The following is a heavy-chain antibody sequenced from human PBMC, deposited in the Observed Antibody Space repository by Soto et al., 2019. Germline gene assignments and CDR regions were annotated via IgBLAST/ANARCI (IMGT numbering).Heavy chain of an antibody. CDR2: IDASGST. CDR1: DGSISTYY. Sequence: SETLSLTCTVSDGSISTYYCNWIRQPAGKGLEWIGRIDASGSTDYDPSLKSRVTMSVDTSKNQFSLRLSSVTAADTAVYYCARGGHDFWSGQFDYRGQRSQVTVSS. V-gene: IGHV4-4*07. CDR3: ARGGHDFWSGQFDY. J-gene: IGHJ4*02. D-gene: IGHD3-3*01.